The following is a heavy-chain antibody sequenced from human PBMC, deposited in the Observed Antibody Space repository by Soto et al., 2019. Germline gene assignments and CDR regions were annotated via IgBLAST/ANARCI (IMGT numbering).Heavy chain of an antibody. D-gene: IGHD1-1*01. V-gene: IGHV1-8*01. J-gene: IGHJ6*02. Sequence: QVQLVQSGAEVKKPGASVKVSCKASGYTFTSYDIHWVRQATGQGLEWMGWMNPNSGNTGYAQKLQGRVTMTRNTSISTAYMELSSLRSEDTAVYYCARERTGTNSMDVWGQGTTVTVSS. CDR2: MNPNSGNT. CDR3: ARERTGTNSMDV. CDR1: GYTFTSYD.